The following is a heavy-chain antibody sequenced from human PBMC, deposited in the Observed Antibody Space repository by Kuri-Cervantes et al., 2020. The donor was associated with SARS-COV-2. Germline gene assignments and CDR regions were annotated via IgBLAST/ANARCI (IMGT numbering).Heavy chain of an antibody. Sequence: GGSLRXSXAASGXTXDDXGMSWVRQAPGKGLEWXSXINWXGGSTGYAXSVKGRFTISRDNSKNTLYLQMNSLRAEDTAXXYCAKXLLXXLHPFDYWGQGTLVTVSS. V-gene: IGHV3-20*04. CDR2: INWXGGST. CDR1: GXTXDDXG. J-gene: IGHJ4*02. CDR3: AKXLLXXLHPFDY. D-gene: IGHD5-24*01.